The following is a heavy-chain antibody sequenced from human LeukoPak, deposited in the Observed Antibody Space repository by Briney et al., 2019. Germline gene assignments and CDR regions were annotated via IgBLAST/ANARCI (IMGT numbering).Heavy chain of an antibody. CDR3: ARGGVAGRGVVDY. J-gene: IGHJ4*02. V-gene: IGHV1-18*01. Sequence: ASVKVSCKASGYTFTKYGTTWVRQAPGQGLEWMGWISTYNGNTNYAQKLQGRVTMTTDTSTSTAYMELRSLISDDAAVYYCARGGVAGRGVVDYWGQGTLVTVSS. CDR1: GYTFTKYG. CDR2: ISTYNGNT. D-gene: IGHD6-19*01.